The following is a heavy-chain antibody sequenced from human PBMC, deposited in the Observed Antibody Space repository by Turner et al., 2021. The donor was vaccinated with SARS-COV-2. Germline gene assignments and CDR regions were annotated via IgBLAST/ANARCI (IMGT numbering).Heavy chain of an antibody. D-gene: IGHD3-9*01. CDR2: MNPNSGNT. V-gene: IGHV1-8*01. J-gene: IGHJ5*02. Sequence: QVQLVQSGAEVKKPGASVKVSCKASGYTFTSYDINWVRQATGQGLEWRGWMNPNSGNTGYAQKVQGRVTMTRNTSISTAYMELGSLRSEDTAVYYGARAAQLTVWFDPWGQGTLVTVSS. CDR1: GYTFTSYD. CDR3: ARAAQLTVWFDP.